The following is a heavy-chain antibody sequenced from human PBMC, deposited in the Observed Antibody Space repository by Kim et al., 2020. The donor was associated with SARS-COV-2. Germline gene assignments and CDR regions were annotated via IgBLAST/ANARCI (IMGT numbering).Heavy chain of an antibody. D-gene: IGHD3-9*01. J-gene: IGHJ6*02. CDR2: ISSSGSTI. V-gene: IGHV3-11*01. CDR3: AAFDYYDILTGYPRPKYYYYYGMDV. Sequence: GGSLRLSCAASGFTFSDYYMSWIRQAPGKGLEWVSYISSSGSTIYYADSVKGRFTISRDNAKNSLYLQMNSLRAEDTAVYYCAAFDYYDILTGYPRPKYYYYYGMDVWGQGTTVTVSS. CDR1: GFTFSDYY.